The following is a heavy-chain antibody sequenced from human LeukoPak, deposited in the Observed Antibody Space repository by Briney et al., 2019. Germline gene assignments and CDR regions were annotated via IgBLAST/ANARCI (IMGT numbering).Heavy chain of an antibody. CDR1: GFTFTNAW. J-gene: IGHJ6*03. Sequence: GGSLRLSCAASGFTFTNAWMSWVRQAPGKGLEWVGRIKSKIDGGTTDYAAPVKGRFTISRDDSKNTLYLQMNSLKTEDTAVYYCTTDHQTTVSPYYYYYYMDVWGKGTTVTVSS. V-gene: IGHV3-15*01. CDR2: IKSKIDGGTT. D-gene: IGHD4-11*01. CDR3: TTDHQTTVSPYYYYYYMDV.